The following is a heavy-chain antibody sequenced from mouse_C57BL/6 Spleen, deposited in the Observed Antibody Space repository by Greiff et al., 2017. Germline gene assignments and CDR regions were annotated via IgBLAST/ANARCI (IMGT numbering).Heavy chain of an antibody. V-gene: IGHV1-64*01. CDR1: GYTFTSYW. Sequence: QVQLQQPGAELVKPGASVKLSCKVSGYTFTSYWMHWVKQRPGQGLEWIGMIHPNSGSTNYNEKFKSKATLTGAKSSSPAYMHLSSLTSDDSAFYYSARSSSGYPYYAMDYWGQGTSVTVSS. CDR2: IHPNSGST. CDR3: ARSSSGYPYYAMDY. D-gene: IGHD3-2*02. J-gene: IGHJ4*01.